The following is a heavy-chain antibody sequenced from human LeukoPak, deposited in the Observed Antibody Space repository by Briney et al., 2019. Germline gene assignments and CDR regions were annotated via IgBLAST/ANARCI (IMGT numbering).Heavy chain of an antibody. CDR3: ARSAGHCSNGICFTDYYMDV. D-gene: IGHD2-8*01. Sequence: ASVKVSCKTSGYTFTNYAISWVRQAPGQGLEWVGRINCNSGDANSAQKFQGRVTMTRDTSVSTAYMDLSSVTSDDTAVYFCARSAGHCSNGICFTDYYMDVWGRGTTVTVSS. J-gene: IGHJ6*03. CDR1: GYTFTNYA. V-gene: IGHV1-2*02. CDR2: INCNSGDA.